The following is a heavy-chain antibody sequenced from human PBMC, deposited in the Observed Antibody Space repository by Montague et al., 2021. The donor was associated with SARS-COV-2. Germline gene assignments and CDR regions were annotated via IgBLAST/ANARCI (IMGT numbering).Heavy chain of an antibody. Sequence: SETLSLTCAVSGGSFSGFYWSWVRQSPGEGLEWIGEINRSGSINYNPSLKSRVTILADTSKNQFSLKLTSVAAADTAVYYCARLRDGVVPSPILGVGPYYSYYYMDVWGRGTTVTVSS. V-gene: IGHV4-34*01. D-gene: IGHD3-10*01. CDR1: GGSFSGFY. CDR3: ARLRDGVVPSPILGVGPYYSYYYMDV. J-gene: IGHJ6*03. CDR2: INRSGSI.